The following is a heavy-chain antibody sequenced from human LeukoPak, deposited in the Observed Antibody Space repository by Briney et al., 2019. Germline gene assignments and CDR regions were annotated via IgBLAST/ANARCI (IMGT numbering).Heavy chain of an antibody. D-gene: IGHD2-15*01. Sequence: SETLSLTCTVSGGSISSYYWSWIRQPPGKGLEWIGEINHSGSTNYNPSLKSRVTISVDTSKNQFSLKLSSVTAADTAVYYCARMEAYCSGGSCYPGYWGQGTLVTVSS. CDR3: ARMEAYCSGGSCYPGY. V-gene: IGHV4-34*01. CDR2: INHSGST. J-gene: IGHJ4*02. CDR1: GGSISSYY.